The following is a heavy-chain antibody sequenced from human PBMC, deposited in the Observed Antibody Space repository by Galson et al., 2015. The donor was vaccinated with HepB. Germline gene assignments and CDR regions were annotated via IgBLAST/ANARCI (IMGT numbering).Heavy chain of an antibody. Sequence: SLRLSCAASGFTFSSYAMGWVRQAPGKGLEWVSGISASGGSTYYAGPVKGRFTISRDNSKNTLYLQMNSVRAEDTAVYFCAKDTCSGGNCPHFNYWGQGTLVTVSS. CDR1: GFTFSSYA. V-gene: IGHV3-23*01. CDR2: ISASGGST. J-gene: IGHJ4*02. D-gene: IGHD2-15*01. CDR3: AKDTCSGGNCPHFNY.